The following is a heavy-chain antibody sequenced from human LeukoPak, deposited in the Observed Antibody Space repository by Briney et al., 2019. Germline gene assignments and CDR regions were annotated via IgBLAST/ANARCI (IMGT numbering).Heavy chain of an antibody. CDR1: GYTFTSYG. V-gene: IGHV1-69*06. CDR3: ARTLDSSGYYYADAFDI. CDR2: IIPIFGTA. J-gene: IGHJ3*02. D-gene: IGHD3-22*01. Sequence: GASVRVSCKASGYTFTSYGISWVRQAPGQGLEWMGGIIPIFGTANYAQKFQGRVTITADKSTSTAYMELSSLRSEDTAVYYCARTLDSSGYYYADAFDIWGQGTMVTVSS.